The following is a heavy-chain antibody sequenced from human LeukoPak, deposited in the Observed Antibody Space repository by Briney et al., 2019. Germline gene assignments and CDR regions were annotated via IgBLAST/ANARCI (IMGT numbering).Heavy chain of an antibody. CDR1: GGSFSGYY. CDR2: INHSGST. Sequence: PSETLSLTCAVYGGSFSGYYWSWIRQPLGKGLEWIGEINHSGSTNYNPSLKSRVTISVDTSKNQFSLKLSSVTAADTAVYYCARDRGEKLLWFGELGAVGSYFDYWGQGTLVTVSS. J-gene: IGHJ4*02. V-gene: IGHV4-34*01. D-gene: IGHD3-10*01. CDR3: ARDRGEKLLWFGELGAVGSYFDY.